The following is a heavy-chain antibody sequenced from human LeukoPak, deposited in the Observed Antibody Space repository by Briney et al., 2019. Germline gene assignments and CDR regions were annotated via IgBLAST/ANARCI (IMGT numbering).Heavy chain of an antibody. J-gene: IGHJ4*02. V-gene: IGHV1-2*02. CDR2: INSNRGET. CDR3: ARGYGSIWYDY. Sequence: ASVKVSCKASGYSFIDNYIHWVRQAPGQGLEWMGWINSNRGETKNAQKFQGRVTMTRDTSISTAYMEMNSLTSDDTAVYYCARGYGSIWYDYWGQGALVTVTS. D-gene: IGHD6-13*01. CDR1: GYSFIDNY.